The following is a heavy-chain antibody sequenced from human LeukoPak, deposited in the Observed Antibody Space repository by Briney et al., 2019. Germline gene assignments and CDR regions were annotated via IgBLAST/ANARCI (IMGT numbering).Heavy chain of an antibody. CDR2: IRGSGGGA. V-gene: IGHV3-23*01. D-gene: IGHD4-17*01. Sequence: GGSLRLSCVVSGFTFSSFAMTWVRQAPGRGLEWVSSIRGSGGGADYADSVRGRFTISRDNSKNTLYLKMNNLRAEDTAIYYCSRDPNGDYVGAFDFQRWGQGTLVTVSS. J-gene: IGHJ1*01. CDR3: SRDPNGDYVGAFDFQR. CDR1: GFTFSSFA.